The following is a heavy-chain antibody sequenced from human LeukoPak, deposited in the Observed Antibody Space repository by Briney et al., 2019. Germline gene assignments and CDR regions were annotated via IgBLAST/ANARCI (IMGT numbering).Heavy chain of an antibody. CDR3: AKEYDSSGYFDY. CDR1: GFTFRSYA. Sequence: GGSLRLSCAASGFTFRSYAMSCVRQAPGKGLEWVSAISGSGDNTYYADSVKGRFTISRDNSKNTLYLQMNSLRPEDTAVYYCAKEYDSSGYFDYWGQGTLVTVSS. D-gene: IGHD3-22*01. CDR2: ISGSGDNT. V-gene: IGHV3-23*01. J-gene: IGHJ4*02.